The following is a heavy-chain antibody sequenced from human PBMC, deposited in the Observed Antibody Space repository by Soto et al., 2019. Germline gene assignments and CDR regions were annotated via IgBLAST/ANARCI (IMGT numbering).Heavy chain of an antibody. CDR1: GFTFNTYY. CDR3: ARDWPDTYCGGDCPLGYYYHGMDV. Sequence: QVQLVQSGAELKKPGASVSLSCKASGFTFNTYYIHWVRQSPGEGLQWMGVITPSNGFTSYPQKFPGRVTMTADTSTTTVYLELSGLKSEDAAVYFCARDWPDTYCGGDCPLGYYYHGMDVWGQGTAVTVSS. D-gene: IGHD2-21*02. J-gene: IGHJ6*02. CDR2: ITPSNGFT. V-gene: IGHV1-46*02.